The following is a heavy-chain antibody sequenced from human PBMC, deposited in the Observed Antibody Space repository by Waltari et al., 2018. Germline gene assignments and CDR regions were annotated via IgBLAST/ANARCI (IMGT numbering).Heavy chain of an antibody. CDR1: GGSISSGSYY. J-gene: IGHJ4*02. V-gene: IGHV4-61*02. D-gene: IGHD1-26*01. Sequence: QVQLQESGPGLVKPSQTLSLTCPVSGGSISSGSYYWSWIRQPAGKGLEWIGRIYTSGSTNYNPSLKSRVTISVDTSKNQFSLKLSSVTAADTAVYYCAREPRHYASGSYPPPRDYWGQGTLVTVSS. CDR3: AREPRHYASGSYPPPRDY. CDR2: IYTSGST.